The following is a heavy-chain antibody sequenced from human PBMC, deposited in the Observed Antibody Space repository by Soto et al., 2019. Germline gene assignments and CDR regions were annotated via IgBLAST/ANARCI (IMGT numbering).Heavy chain of an antibody. Sequence: VQLVQSGAEVKKPGASVKISCKASGYTFNSYYMHWVRQAPGQGLEGMGVINPSGDSAGYAQKFQGRVTMTRDTSTSTLYMDLSGLRSDDTAVYYCARVGSFEVVAATDYFDHWGQGTLITVSS. V-gene: IGHV1-46*02. CDR1: GYTFNSYY. CDR2: INPSGDSA. CDR3: ARVGSFEVVAATDYFDH. D-gene: IGHD6-19*01. J-gene: IGHJ4*02.